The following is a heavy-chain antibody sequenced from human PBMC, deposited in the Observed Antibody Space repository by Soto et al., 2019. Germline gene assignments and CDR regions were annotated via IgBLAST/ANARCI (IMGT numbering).Heavy chain of an antibody. Sequence: QVQLVESGGGVVQPGRSLRLSCAASGFTFSSYGMHWVRQAPGKGLEWVAVIWYDGSNKYYADSVKGRFTISRDNSKNTLYLQMNSLRAEDTAVYYCARGNRRGYSYGRAFDIWGQGTMVTVSS. CDR3: ARGNRRGYSYGRAFDI. CDR1: GFTFSSYG. D-gene: IGHD5-18*01. V-gene: IGHV3-33*01. CDR2: IWYDGSNK. J-gene: IGHJ3*02.